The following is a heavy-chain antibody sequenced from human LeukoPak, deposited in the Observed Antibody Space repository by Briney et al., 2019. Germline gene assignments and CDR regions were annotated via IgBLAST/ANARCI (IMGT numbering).Heavy chain of an antibody. CDR1: GYSFTSYW. CDR3: ARRGDSSGYWSMVDY. D-gene: IGHD3-22*01. Sequence: GESLKISCKGSGYSFTSYWIGWVRQMPGKGLEWMGIIYPGDSDTRYSPSFQGQVTISADKSISTAYLQWSSLKASDTAMYYCARRGDSSGYWSMVDYWGQGTLVTVSS. V-gene: IGHV5-51*01. J-gene: IGHJ4*02. CDR2: IYPGDSDT.